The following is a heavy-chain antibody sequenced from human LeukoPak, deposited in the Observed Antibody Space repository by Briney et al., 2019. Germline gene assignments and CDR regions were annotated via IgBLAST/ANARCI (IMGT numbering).Heavy chain of an antibody. V-gene: IGHV3-23*01. Sequence: GGSLRLSCAASGFTFSSYAMSWVRQAPGKGLEWVSRISIDGSTTTYADSVKGRFTISRDNSKNTLYLQMNSLRAEDTAVYYCAREAMMTRPGAFDIWGQGTMVTVSS. CDR3: AREAMMTRPGAFDI. J-gene: IGHJ3*02. CDR2: ISIDGSTT. CDR1: GFTFSSYA. D-gene: IGHD3-22*01.